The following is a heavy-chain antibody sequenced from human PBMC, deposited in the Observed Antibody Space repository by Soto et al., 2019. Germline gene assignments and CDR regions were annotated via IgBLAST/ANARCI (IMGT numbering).Heavy chain of an antibody. D-gene: IGHD2-21*02. J-gene: IGHJ2*01. CDR1: GFTFSNYW. CDR2: IRQDGGDK. V-gene: IGHV3-7*03. Sequence: EVQLVESGGGLVQPGGSLRISCVASGFTFSNYWMGWVRQAPGKGLEWVANIRQDGGDKRDLDSVKGRFTISRDNAQNSLYLQMNSLRAEDTAVYYCARIDCGGNCYSRSWYFDIWGRGTLVTVSS. CDR3: ARIDCGGNCYSRSWYFDI.